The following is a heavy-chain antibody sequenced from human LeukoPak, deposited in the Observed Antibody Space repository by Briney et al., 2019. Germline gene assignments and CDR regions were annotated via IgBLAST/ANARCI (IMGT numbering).Heavy chain of an antibody. CDR2: ISGSGGST. CDR1: GFTFSSYA. Sequence: GGSLRLSCAASGFTFSSYAMSWVRQAPGKGLEWVSAISGSGGSTYYADSVKGRFTISRDNSKNTLYLQMNSLKAEDTAVYYCAKPYCGSGSYPFDYWGQGTLVTVSS. CDR3: AKPYCGSGSYPFDY. J-gene: IGHJ4*02. V-gene: IGHV3-23*01. D-gene: IGHD3-10*01.